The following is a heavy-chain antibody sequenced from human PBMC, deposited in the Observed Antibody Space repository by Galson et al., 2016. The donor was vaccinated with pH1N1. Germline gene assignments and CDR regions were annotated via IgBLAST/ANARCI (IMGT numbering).Heavy chain of an antibody. J-gene: IGHJ4*02. Sequence: ETLSLTCAVYGGSLSGTYWGWIRQSPGKGLEWIGEMHPGGSTNYNPSLKSRVSLFVDTSKNQSSLKLSSLTAADTALYFCARRKPNFDPHVIDFWGQGALVTVSS. CDR3: ARRKPNFDPHVIDF. D-gene: IGHD3-9*01. CDR2: MHPGGST. V-gene: IGHV4-34*01. CDR1: GGSLSGTY.